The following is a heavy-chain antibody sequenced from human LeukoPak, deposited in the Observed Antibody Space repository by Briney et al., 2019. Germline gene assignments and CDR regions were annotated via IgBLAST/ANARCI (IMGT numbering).Heavy chain of an antibody. J-gene: IGHJ4*02. CDR1: GFTFSSYE. Sequence: GGSLRLSCAASGFTFSSYEMNWVRQAPGKGLEWVANIKQDGSEKYYVDSVKGRFTISRDNAKNSLYLQMNSLRAEDTAVYYCARDYGGNSGLFDYWGQGTLVTVSS. D-gene: IGHD4-23*01. V-gene: IGHV3-7*01. CDR2: IKQDGSEK. CDR3: ARDYGGNSGLFDY.